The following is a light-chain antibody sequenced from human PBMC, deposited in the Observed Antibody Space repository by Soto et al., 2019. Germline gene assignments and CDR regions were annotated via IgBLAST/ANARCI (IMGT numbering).Light chain of an antibody. J-gene: IGLJ1*01. V-gene: IGLV2-14*01. CDR3: SSYTTSSSYV. CDR1: SSDVGGYAY. Sequence: QSVLTQPASVSGSPGQSITISCTGTSSDVGGYAYVSWYQQHPGIAPKLMIYDVTSRPSGVSYRFSGSKSGNTASLTISGLQAEDEADYYCSSYTTSSSYVFGTGTKVTVL. CDR2: DVT.